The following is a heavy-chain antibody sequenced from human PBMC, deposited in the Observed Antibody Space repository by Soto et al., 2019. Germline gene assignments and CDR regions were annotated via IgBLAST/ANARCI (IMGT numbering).Heavy chain of an antibody. V-gene: IGHV4-34*01. CDR2: INHSGST. CDR1: GGSFSGYY. J-gene: IGHJ5*02. CDR3: ARGLFTMVRGVIIKRGWFDP. Sequence: QVQLQQWGAGLLKPSETLSLTCAVYGGSFSGYYWSWIRQPPGKGLEWNGEINHSGSTNYNPSLKSRVTISVDTSKNQFSLKLTSVTAADTAVYYCARGLFTMVRGVIIKRGWFDPWGQGTLVTVSS. D-gene: IGHD3-10*01.